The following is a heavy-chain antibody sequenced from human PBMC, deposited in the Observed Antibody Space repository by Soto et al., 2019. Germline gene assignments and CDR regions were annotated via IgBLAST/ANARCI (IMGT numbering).Heavy chain of an antibody. CDR3: ARSWFGHQVHWFDS. V-gene: IGHV3-23*01. Sequence: PGGSLRLSCAASGFTFSTYAMSWVRQAPGKGLEWVSAISGSGSSTYYADSVKGRFTISRDNSKNTLYLQMNSLRAEDTAVYYCARSWFGHQVHWFDSWGQGTLVTVSS. J-gene: IGHJ5*01. CDR2: ISGSGSST. CDR1: GFTFSTYA. D-gene: IGHD3-16*01.